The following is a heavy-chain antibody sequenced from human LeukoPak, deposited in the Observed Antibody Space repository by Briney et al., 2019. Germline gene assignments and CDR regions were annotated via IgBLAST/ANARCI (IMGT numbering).Heavy chain of an antibody. Sequence: PGGSLRLSCAASGFTFSSYAMSWVRQAPGKGLEWVSVISGSGGSTHYADSVKGRFTISRDNSKNRLYLQMNSLRVEDTAVYYCASKLDSSGPIDYWGQGTLVTVSS. D-gene: IGHD3-22*01. CDR1: GFTFSSYA. J-gene: IGHJ4*02. CDR3: ASKLDSSGPIDY. CDR2: ISGSGGST. V-gene: IGHV3-23*01.